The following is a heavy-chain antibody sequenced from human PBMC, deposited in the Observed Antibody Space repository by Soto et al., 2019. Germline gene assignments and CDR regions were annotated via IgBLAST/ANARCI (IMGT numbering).Heavy chain of an antibody. CDR2: IYYSGST. Sequence: KPSETLSLTCTVSGGSISSSSYYWGWIRQPPGKGLEWIGSIYYSGSTYYNPSLKSRVTISVDTSKNQFSLKLSSVTAADTAVYYCARHWSYGDYGNDAFDIWGQGTMVTVSS. V-gene: IGHV4-39*01. J-gene: IGHJ3*02. CDR1: GGSISSSSYY. D-gene: IGHD4-17*01. CDR3: ARHWSYGDYGNDAFDI.